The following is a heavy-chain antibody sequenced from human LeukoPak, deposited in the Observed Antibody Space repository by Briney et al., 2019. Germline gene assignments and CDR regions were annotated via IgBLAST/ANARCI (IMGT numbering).Heavy chain of an antibody. D-gene: IGHD6-25*01. CDR2: IYYSGST. J-gene: IGHJ5*02. V-gene: IGHV4-59*01. Sequence: SETLSLTCTVSGFSISSYYWSWLRQPPGKGLEWIGYIYYSGSTNYNPSLKSRVTISVDTSKNQFSLKLSSVTAADTAVYYCARALSSVGPGWLDPWGQGTLVTVSS. CDR1: GFSISSYY. CDR3: ARALSSVGPGWLDP.